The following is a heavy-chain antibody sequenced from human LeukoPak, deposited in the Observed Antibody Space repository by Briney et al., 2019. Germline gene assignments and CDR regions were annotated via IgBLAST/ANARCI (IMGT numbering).Heavy chain of an antibody. J-gene: IGHJ3*02. CDR1: GFTVSSNY. CDR2: IYSGGST. V-gene: IGHV3-53*01. CDR3: ARDGMGIAAAGQEDAFDI. Sequence: GGSLRLSCAASGFTVSSNYMSWVREAPGKGLEWGSVIYSGGSTYYADSVKGRFTISRDNSKNTLYLQMNSLRAEDTAVYYCARDGMGIAAAGQEDAFDIWGQGTMVTVSS. D-gene: IGHD6-13*01.